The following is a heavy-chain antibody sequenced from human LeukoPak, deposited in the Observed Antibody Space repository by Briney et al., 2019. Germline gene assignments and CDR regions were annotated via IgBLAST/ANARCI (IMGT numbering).Heavy chain of an antibody. CDR3: ARDSSPVGGYDAFDI. CDR2: IRKDGSVT. J-gene: IGHJ3*02. D-gene: IGHD1-26*01. CDR1: GFTFGTSW. Sequence: PGGSLRLSCAASGFTFGTSWMTWVRQAPGKGLEWVANIRKDGSVTNYLDSVKGRFTVFRDNAKNSLFLQMNSLRVEDSAVYYCARDSSPVGGYDAFDIWGQGTKVTVSS. V-gene: IGHV3-7*01.